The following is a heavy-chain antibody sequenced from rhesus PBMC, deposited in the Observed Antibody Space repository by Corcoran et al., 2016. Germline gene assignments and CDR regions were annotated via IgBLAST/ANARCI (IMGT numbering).Heavy chain of an antibody. CDR1: GGSLSGYY. Sequence: QVQLQESGPGVVKPSETLSLTCAVSGGSLSGYYWSWIRPPPGKGLEGIGGIYSHGESSNCHPPRKSRVTLSQDTSNNRFSLKLSSVTAADTAVYDCARTGIAAGIDYWGQGVLVTVSS. CDR3: ARTGIAAGIDY. J-gene: IGHJ4*01. V-gene: IGHV4S12*01. D-gene: IGHD6-13*01. CDR2: IYSHGESS.